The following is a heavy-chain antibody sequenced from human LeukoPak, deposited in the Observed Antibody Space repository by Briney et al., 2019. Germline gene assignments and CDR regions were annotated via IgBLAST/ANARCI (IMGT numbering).Heavy chain of an antibody. V-gene: IGHV3-30*18. CDR3: AKSPFQSSYYSYMDV. CDR1: GFTFNSYG. J-gene: IGHJ6*03. CDR2: ISYDGNNK. D-gene: IGHD3-16*01. Sequence: GGSLRLSCAASGFTFNSYGMHWVRQAPGKGLEWVAVISYDGNNKDYADSVKGRFTISRDNSNNMLYLQMDSLRADDTAVYYCAKSPFQSSYYSYMDVWGKGTTVTISS.